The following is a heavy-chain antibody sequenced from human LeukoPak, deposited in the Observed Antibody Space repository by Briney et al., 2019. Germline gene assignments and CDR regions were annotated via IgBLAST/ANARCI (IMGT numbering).Heavy chain of an antibody. J-gene: IGHJ4*02. CDR3: AKVFRKYYDYVWGTGYLDY. CDR1: GFTFSSYA. V-gene: IGHV3-23*01. CDR2: ISGSGGST. D-gene: IGHD3-16*01. Sequence: PGGSLRLSCAASGFTFSSYAMSWVRQAPGKGLEWVSAISGSGGSTYYADSVKGRFTISRDNSKNTLYLQMNSLRAEDTAVYYCAKVFRKYYDYVWGTGYLDYWGQGTLVTVSS.